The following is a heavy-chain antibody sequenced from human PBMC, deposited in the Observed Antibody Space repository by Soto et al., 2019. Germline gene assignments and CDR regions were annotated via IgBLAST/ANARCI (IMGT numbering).Heavy chain of an antibody. CDR2: IYYSGST. V-gene: IGHV4-61*01. J-gene: IGHJ4*02. CDR3: AREQQLGHVKTFDH. CDR1: GVSVSNGSYY. Sequence: SETLSLTCTVSGVSVSNGSYYWSWIRQPPGKGLEWIGYIYYSGSTNYNPSLKSRVTISVDTSKNQFSLKLSSVTATDTAIYYCAREQQLGHVKTFDHWGQGXLVTVYS. D-gene: IGHD6-13*01.